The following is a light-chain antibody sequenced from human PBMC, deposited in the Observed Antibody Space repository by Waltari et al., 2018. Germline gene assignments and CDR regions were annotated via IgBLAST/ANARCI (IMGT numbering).Light chain of an antibody. CDR2: VTS. CDR1: KNIGNH. J-gene: IGKJ2*01. V-gene: IGKV3-15*01. CDR3: QQYNEWPYT. Sequence: ETIMTQSPATLSVSPGESATLSCRASKNIGNHLAWYQQTPGQAPRLLIYVTSSRSTGIPGRFFGAGSGTDFTLTISSLQSEDFGVYYCQQYNEWPYTFGQGTKVDLK.